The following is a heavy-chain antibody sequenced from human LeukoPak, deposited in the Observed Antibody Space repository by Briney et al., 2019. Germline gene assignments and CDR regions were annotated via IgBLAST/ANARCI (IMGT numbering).Heavy chain of an antibody. V-gene: IGHV3-30*18. CDR3: AKGDSGSYKDYFYY. J-gene: IGHJ4*02. Sequence: GGSLRLSCAVSGFTFSSYDMHWVRQAPGKGLEWVALISFDGSNKYYADSVKGRFTISRDNAKNSLYLQMNSLRAEDMALYYCAKGDSGSYKDYFYYWGQGTLVTVSS. D-gene: IGHD1-26*01. CDR2: ISFDGSNK. CDR1: GFTFSSYD.